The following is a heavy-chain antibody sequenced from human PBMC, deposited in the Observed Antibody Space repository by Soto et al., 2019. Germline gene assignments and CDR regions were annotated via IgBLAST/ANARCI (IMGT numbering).Heavy chain of an antibody. CDR2: IIPIFGTA. CDR1: GGTFSSYA. D-gene: IGHD5-12*01. J-gene: IGHJ4*02. Sequence: SVKVSCKASGGTFSSYAISWVRQAPGQGLEWMGGIIPIFGTANYAQKFQGRVTITADESTSTAYMELSSLRSEDTAVYYCARHDSVEMATMYYFDYWGQGTLVTVSS. CDR3: ARHDSVEMATMYYFDY. V-gene: IGHV1-69*13.